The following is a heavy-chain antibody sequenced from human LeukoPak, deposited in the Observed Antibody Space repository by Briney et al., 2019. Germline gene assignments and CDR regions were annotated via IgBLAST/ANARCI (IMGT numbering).Heavy chain of an antibody. J-gene: IGHJ4*02. Sequence: SETLSPTCTVSGGSITSYYWSWIRQPPGKGLEWVGYIFYSGSTNYNPSLKSRVTISVDTSKNQFSLNLSSVTATDTAMYYCARHGRNSGAPNYWGQGTLVTVSS. V-gene: IGHV4-59*08. D-gene: IGHD6-19*01. CDR1: GGSITSYY. CDR2: IFYSGST. CDR3: ARHGRNSGAPNY.